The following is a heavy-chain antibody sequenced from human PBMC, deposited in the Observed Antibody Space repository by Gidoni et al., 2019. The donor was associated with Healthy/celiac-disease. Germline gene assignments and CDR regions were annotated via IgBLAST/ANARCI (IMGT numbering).Heavy chain of an antibody. D-gene: IGHD3-22*01. CDR1: GFTFSSYA. V-gene: IGHV3-23*01. CDR2: ISGSCGST. Sequence: EVQLLESGGGLVQPGGSLRLSCAASGFTFSSYAMSWVRQAPGKGLEWGSAISGSCGSTYYADSVKGRFTISRDNSKNTLYLQMNSLRAEDTAVYYCAILREYYYDSSADYWGQGTLVTVSS. CDR3: AILREYYYDSSADY. J-gene: IGHJ4*02.